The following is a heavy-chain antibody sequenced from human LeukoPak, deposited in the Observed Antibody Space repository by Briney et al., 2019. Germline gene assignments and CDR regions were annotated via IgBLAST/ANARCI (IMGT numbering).Heavy chain of an antibody. CDR2: IYHSGST. V-gene: IGHV4-38-2*02. CDR1: GYSISTGYY. J-gene: IGHJ4*02. Sequence: PSETLSLTCTVSGYSISTGYYWGWIRQPPGKGLEWIGTIYHSGSTYYNPSLKSRFTISIDMSKNQFSLKLSSVTAADTAVYYCARVSFNGRNDYWGQGTLVTVSS. CDR3: ARVSFNGRNDY.